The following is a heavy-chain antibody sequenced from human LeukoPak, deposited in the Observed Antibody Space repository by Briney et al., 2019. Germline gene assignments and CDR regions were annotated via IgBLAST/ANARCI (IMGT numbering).Heavy chain of an antibody. CDR3: ARADYDSSGYHTNWFDP. V-gene: IGHV1-2*06. CDR1: GYTFTGYY. J-gene: IGHJ5*02. Sequence: ASVKVSCKASGYTFTGYYMHWVRQAPGQGLERMGRINPNSGGTNYAQKFQGRVTMTRDTSISTAYMELSRLRSDDTAVYYCARADYDSSGYHTNWFDPWGQGTLVTVSS. D-gene: IGHD3-22*01. CDR2: INPNSGGT.